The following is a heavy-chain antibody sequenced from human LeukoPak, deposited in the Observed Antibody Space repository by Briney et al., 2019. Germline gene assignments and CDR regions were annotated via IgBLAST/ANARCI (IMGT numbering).Heavy chain of an antibody. J-gene: IGHJ4*02. Sequence: PGGSLKLFCAASGFTFSSFPMSWVRQAARKGLEVVSTISTSGNTPYYADSVKGRFTVSRDNSKNTRCLQMNSLRAEDTATYYCAKVLSGWYRGNDCWGQGTLVAVPS. V-gene: IGHV3-23*01. CDR3: AKVLSGWYRGNDC. CDR1: GFTFSSFP. CDR2: ISTSGNTP. D-gene: IGHD6-19*01.